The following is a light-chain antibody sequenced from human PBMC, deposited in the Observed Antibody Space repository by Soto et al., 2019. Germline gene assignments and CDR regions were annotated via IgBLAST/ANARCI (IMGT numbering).Light chain of an antibody. Sequence: DIQMTQSPSSVSASVGDRVTITCRASQSISTYLIWYQQKPGKAPKLLIYATSSLQSGVPSRFSGSGSGTDFTPTISSLQPEDFATYYCQQSYSTPPGTFGQGTKVDIK. CDR1: QSISTY. CDR3: QQSYSTPPGT. J-gene: IGKJ1*01. V-gene: IGKV1-39*01. CDR2: ATS.